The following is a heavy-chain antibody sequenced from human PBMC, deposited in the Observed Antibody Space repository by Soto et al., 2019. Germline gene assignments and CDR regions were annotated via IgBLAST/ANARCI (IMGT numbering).Heavy chain of an antibody. J-gene: IGHJ6*03. D-gene: IGHD5-18*01. V-gene: IGHV5-51*01. CDR2: IYPGDSDT. CDR3: ARRSGYGVTDYMDV. Sequence: LGESLKISCKGSGYSFTSYWIDLVRQMPGKGLEWMGIIYPGDSDTRYSPSFHGQVTLSADKSISTSYLPWSSLKASDTAMYYCARRSGYGVTDYMDVWGKGTTVTVS. CDR1: GYSFTSYW.